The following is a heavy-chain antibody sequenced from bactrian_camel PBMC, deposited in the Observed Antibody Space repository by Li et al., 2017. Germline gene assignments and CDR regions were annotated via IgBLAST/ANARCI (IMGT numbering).Heavy chain of an antibody. CDR2: IDSAGST. J-gene: IGHJ4*01. D-gene: IGHD1*01. Sequence: HVQLVESGGGSVQAGGSLTLSCTASGFNSRGNCMGWFRQAPGKEREGVAAIDSAGSTSYADSVKGRFTISRDNSKDSCYLQLNSLKTDDTAVYYCTLGLTGGGESGQGTQVTVS. V-gene: IGHV3S53*01. CDR1: GFNSRGNC.